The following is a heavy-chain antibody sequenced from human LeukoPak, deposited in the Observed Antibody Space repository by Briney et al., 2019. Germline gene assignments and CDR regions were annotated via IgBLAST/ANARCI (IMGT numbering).Heavy chain of an antibody. CDR2: INSNGGST. V-gene: IGHV3-64*01. CDR3: AKEWGVAYGLRY. D-gene: IGHD4-17*01. CDR1: VFTFSSYA. J-gene: IGHJ4*02. Sequence: PGWSLRLSCAASVFTFSSYAMHWVRQAPGKGLEYVSPINSNGGSTYYANSVKGRFTISRDNSKNTLYLQVNSLRAHDTPVYYLAKEWGVAYGLRYWGQGTLVTVSS.